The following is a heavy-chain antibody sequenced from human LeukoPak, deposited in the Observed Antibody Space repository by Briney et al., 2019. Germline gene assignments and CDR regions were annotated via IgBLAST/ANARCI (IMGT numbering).Heavy chain of an antibody. CDR1: GNTFTSYV. CDR2: ITAYSGNP. Sequence: GASVKVSCKASGNTFTSYVIGWVGLAPGLGLEWMGGITAYSGNPNYAQKFQGRVTMTTDTSTNTAYMELRSLRSDDTAIYYCARVGDISWFDPWGQGTLVTVSS. CDR3: ARVGDISWFDP. D-gene: IGHD2-15*01. V-gene: IGHV1-18*01. J-gene: IGHJ5*02.